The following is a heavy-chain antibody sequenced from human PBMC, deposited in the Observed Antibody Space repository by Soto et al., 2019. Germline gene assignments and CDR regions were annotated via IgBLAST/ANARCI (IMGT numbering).Heavy chain of an antibody. J-gene: IGHJ4*02. Sequence: SVTLSLTYPVSDVYITSKGYYWGWNRQSPGKGLEWIGTIYPNGNNYYNPSLEGRVAISLDTSKNQFSLRLTSVTAADTAFYYCVVTRIAVELIWGQGTLVTVSS. D-gene: IGHD1-7*01. CDR2: IYPNGNN. V-gene: IGHV4-39*01. CDR3: VVTRIAVELI. CDR1: DVYITSKGYY.